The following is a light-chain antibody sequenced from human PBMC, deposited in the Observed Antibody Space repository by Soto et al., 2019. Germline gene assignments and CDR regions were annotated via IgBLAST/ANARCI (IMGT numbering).Light chain of an antibody. CDR2: AAS. J-gene: IGKJ4*01. Sequence: IQMTQSPSSLYASVGDRVTITCRASQSISDYLNWYQEKPETAPKLLIYAASSLQRGVPARFSGSGSATEFTLTISSLQPEDFATYYCQQSYSIPLTFGGGTKVEIK. V-gene: IGKV1-39*01. CDR1: QSISDY. CDR3: QQSYSIPLT.